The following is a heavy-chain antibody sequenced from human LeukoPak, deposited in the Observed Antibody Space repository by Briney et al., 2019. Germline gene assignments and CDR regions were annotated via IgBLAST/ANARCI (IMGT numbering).Heavy chain of an antibody. Sequence: GGSLRLSCAAPGFTFSSYSMNWVRQAPGKGLEWVSSISSSSSYIYYADSVKGRFTISRDNAKNSLYLQMNSLRAEDTAVYYCARAGYYYDSSGYLDWFDPWGQGTLVTV. CDR2: ISSSSSYI. CDR1: GFTFSSYS. CDR3: ARAGYYYDSSGYLDWFDP. D-gene: IGHD3-22*01. V-gene: IGHV3-21*01. J-gene: IGHJ5*02.